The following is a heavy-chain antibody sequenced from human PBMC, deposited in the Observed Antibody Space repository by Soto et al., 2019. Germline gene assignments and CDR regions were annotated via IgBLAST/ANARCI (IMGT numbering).Heavy chain of an antibody. CDR1: GGSTSRYY. CDR2: IYYSGST. CDR3: ARHFQDYYGSGSYSQYNWFDP. V-gene: IGHV4-59*08. D-gene: IGHD3-10*01. Sequence: PSETLSLTCTVSGGSTSRYYWSWIRQPPGKELEWIGYIYYSGSTHYNPPLKSRVTISVDTSKNQFSLKLSSVTAADTAVYYCARHFQDYYGSGSYSQYNWFDPWGQGTQVTSPQ. J-gene: IGHJ5*02.